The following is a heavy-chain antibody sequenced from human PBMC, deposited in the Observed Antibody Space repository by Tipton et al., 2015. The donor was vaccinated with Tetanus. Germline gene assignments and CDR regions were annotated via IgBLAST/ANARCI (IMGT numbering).Heavy chain of an antibody. CDR2: ISPGDSDA. CDR1: GHNSRSYW. V-gene: IGHV5-51*01. D-gene: IGHD1-26*01. Sequence: QLVQSGAEVKKPGESLKISCEASGHNSRSYWISWVRQMPGKGLEWMGIISPGDSDATYSPSFQGQVTISADKSISTAYLQWSSLKASDTASYFCARLPKHYAASGSTRGQGTPVTVSS. J-gene: IGHJ4*02. CDR3: ARLPKHYAASGST.